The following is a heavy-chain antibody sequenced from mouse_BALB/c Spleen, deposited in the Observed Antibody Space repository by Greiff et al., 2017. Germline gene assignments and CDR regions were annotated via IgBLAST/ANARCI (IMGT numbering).Heavy chain of an antibody. D-gene: IGHD1-1*01. CDR3: ARGDYYGSSLYYFDY. V-gene: IGHV1S137*01. CDR2: ISTYYGDA. J-gene: IGHJ2*01. Sequence: VQLQQSGAELVRPGVSVKISCKGSGYTFTDYAMHWVKQSHAKSLEWIGVISTYYGDASYNQKFKGKATMTVDKSSSTAYMELARLTSEDSAIYYCARGDYYGSSLYYFDYWGQGTTLTVSS. CDR1: GYTFTDYA.